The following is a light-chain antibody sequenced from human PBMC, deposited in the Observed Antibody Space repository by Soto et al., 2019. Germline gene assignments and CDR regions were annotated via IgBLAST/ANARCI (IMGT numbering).Light chain of an antibody. Sequence: QLVLTQPPSASGTPGQRVSISCSGGSSNIETNSVNWYLQLPGTAPKLIIYSDNQRPSGVPVRFSASKSGSSASLAISGLQSEDEADYYCAAWDDSLSGWVFGGGTKLTVL. CDR3: AAWDDSLSGWV. J-gene: IGLJ3*02. CDR2: SDN. CDR1: SSNIETNS. V-gene: IGLV1-44*01.